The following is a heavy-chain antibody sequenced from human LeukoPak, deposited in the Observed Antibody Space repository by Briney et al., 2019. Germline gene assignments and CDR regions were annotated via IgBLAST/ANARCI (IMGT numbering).Heavy chain of an antibody. V-gene: IGHV4-61*02. CDR3: ARNYDFWSGYLDY. J-gene: IGHJ4*02. D-gene: IGHD3-3*01. Sequence: PSQTLSLTCVVSGGSISRGSYYWNWIRQPAGKGLEWMGRIYNSGTTNYNPSLKSRVTISADMSRNQLSLQLTSVTAADTAVYYCARNYDFWSGYLDYWGQGTLVTVSS. CDR2: IYNSGTT. CDR1: GGSISRGSYY.